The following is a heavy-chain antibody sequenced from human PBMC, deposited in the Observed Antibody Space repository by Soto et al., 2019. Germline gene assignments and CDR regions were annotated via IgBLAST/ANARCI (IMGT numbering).Heavy chain of an antibody. J-gene: IGHJ5*02. D-gene: IGHD3-22*01. CDR3: VSDRITMIGNWFDP. V-gene: IGHV4-30-4*01. Sequence: TLSLTCTVSGGSISSGDYYWSWIRQPPGKGLEWIGYIYYGGSTYYNPSLKSRVTISVDTSKNQFSLKLSSVTAADTAVYYCVSDRITMIGNWFDPWGQGTLVTVS. CDR2: IYYGGST. CDR1: GGSISSGDYY.